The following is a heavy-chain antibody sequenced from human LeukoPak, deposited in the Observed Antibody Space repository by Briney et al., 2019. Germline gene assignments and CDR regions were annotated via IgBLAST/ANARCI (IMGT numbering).Heavy chain of an antibody. V-gene: IGHV3-30-3*01. CDR3: ARETSYSSFDY. Sequence: GGSLRLSCAASGFTFSSYAMHWVRQAPGKGLEWVAVISYDGSNKYYADSVKGRFTISRDNSKNTLYLQMNSLRAEDTAVYYCARETSYSSFDYWGQGTPVTVSS. CDR2: ISYDGSNK. D-gene: IGHD6-19*01. CDR1: GFTFSSYA. J-gene: IGHJ4*02.